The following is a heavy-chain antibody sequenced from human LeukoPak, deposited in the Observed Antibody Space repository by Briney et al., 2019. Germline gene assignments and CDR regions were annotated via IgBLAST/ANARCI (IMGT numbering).Heavy chain of an antibody. D-gene: IGHD1-14*01. V-gene: IGHV1-18*01. CDR3: AWVGSYYYYYYMDV. J-gene: IGHJ6*03. CDR1: GYTFTSYG. CDR2: ISAYNGNT. Sequence: EASVKVSCKASGYTFTSYGISWVRQAPGQGLEWMGWISAYNGNTNYAQKLQGRVTMTTDTSTSTAYMELWGLRSDDTAVYYCAWVGSYYYYYYMDVWGKGTTVTVSS.